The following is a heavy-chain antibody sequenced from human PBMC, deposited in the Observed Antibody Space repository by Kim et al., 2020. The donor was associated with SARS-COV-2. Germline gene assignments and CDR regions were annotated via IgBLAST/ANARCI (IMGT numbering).Heavy chain of an antibody. CDR1: GFTFSSYN. J-gene: IGHJ4*02. CDR3: AKRAYCGADCYSGFDC. Sequence: GGSLRLSCAASGFTFSSYNMTWVRQAPGKGLEWVSTVTHNGGSTYYADSVEGLFTISRDNSKNTLSLQMNSLRVEDTAVYFCAKRAYCGADCYSGFDCWGQGTLVTVSS. CDR2: VTHNGGST. V-gene: IGHV3-23*01. D-gene: IGHD2-21*01.